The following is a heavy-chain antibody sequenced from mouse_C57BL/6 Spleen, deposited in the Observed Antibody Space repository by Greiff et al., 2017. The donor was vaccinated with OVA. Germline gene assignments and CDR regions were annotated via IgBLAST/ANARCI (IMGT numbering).Heavy chain of an antibody. CDR1: GYAFSSSW. J-gene: IGHJ4*01. Sequence: QVQLQQSRPELVKPGASVKISCKASGYAFSSSWMNWVKQRPGKGLEWIGRIYPGDGDTNYNGKFKGKATLTADKSSSTAYMQLSSLTSEDSAVYFWASHYAMDYWGQGTSVTVSS. V-gene: IGHV1-82*01. CDR2: IYPGDGDT. CDR3: ASHYAMDY.